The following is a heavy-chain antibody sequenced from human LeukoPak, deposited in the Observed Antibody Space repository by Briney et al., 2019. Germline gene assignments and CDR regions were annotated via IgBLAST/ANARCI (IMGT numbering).Heavy chain of an antibody. D-gene: IGHD6-6*01. Sequence: GGSLRLSCAASGFTFSSYWMHWVRQAPGKGLVWVSRINSDGSSTSYADSVKGRFTISRDNAKNTLYLQMNSLRAEDTAVYYCARAPARSIGFDYWGQGTLVTVSS. CDR2: INSDGSST. CDR3: ARAPARSIGFDY. CDR1: GFTFSSYW. V-gene: IGHV3-74*01. J-gene: IGHJ4*02.